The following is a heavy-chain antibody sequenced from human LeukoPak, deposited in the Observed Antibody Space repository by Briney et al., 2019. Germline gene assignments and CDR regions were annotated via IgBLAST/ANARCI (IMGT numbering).Heavy chain of an antibody. J-gene: IGHJ4*02. Sequence: GGSMRLSCAAAGFTFSSYAMSWVRQAPGKGLEWVSAISGSGGSTYYADSGKGRFTISRDDPHNTLYLQMNSLRAEDTAVYFCARGGVDYYGSGTYYLMYYFDYWGQGALVTVSS. V-gene: IGHV3-23*01. D-gene: IGHD3-10*01. CDR3: ARGGVDYYGSGTYYLMYYFDY. CDR1: GFTFSSYA. CDR2: ISGSGGST.